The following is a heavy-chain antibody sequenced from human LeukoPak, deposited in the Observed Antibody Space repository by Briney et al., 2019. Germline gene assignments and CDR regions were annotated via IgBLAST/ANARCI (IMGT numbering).Heavy chain of an antibody. J-gene: IGHJ3*02. CDR3: ARSRAGNDFLSAFYAFDI. V-gene: IGHV4-34*01. CDR2: INHSGST. D-gene: IGHD3-3*01. Sequence: SETLSLTCAVYGGSLSSYYWSWIRQPPGKGLEWIGEINHSGSTNNNPSLKSRVTVLAEASKNQFSLKLSSVTAADSAVYYCARSRAGNDFLSAFYAFDIWGQGTMVTVSS. CDR1: GGSLSSYY.